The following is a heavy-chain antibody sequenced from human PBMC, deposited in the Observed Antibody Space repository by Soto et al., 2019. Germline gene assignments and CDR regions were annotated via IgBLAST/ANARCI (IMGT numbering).Heavy chain of an antibody. CDR2: IIPIFGTA. V-gene: IGHV1-69*13. CDR3: ARNRRGGNSVYYYYGMDV. CDR1: GGTFSSYA. J-gene: IGHJ6*02. Sequence: ASVKVSCKASGGTFSSYAISWVRQAPGQGLEWMGGIIPIFGTANYAQKFQGRVTITADESTSTAYMELSSLRSEDTAAYYCARNRRGGNSVYYYYGMDVWGQGTTVTVSS. D-gene: IGHD2-21*02.